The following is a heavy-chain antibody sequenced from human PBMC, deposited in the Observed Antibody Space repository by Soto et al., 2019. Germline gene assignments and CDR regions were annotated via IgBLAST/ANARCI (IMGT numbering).Heavy chain of an antibody. CDR3: AKTPGEAGNYYFDY. CDR1: GFTFSSYA. J-gene: IGHJ4*02. CDR2: LSGSGGTT. Sequence: GGSLRLSCAVSGFTFSSYAMSWVRQTPGKGLEWVSTLSGSGGTTYYADSVKGQFTISRDNSKSTLYLQMNSLRAEDTAVYYCAKTPGEAGNYYFDYWGQGTLVTVSS. V-gene: IGHV3-23*01.